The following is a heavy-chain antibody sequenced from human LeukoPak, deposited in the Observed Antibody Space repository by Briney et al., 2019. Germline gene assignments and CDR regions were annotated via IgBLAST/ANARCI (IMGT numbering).Heavy chain of an antibody. V-gene: IGHV3-53*01. CDR1: GFTVSRNY. Sequence: GVLRLSCAASGFTVSRNYMTWVRQAPGKGLEWVSVIYSGGNTYYADSVKGRFTISRDDSKNTLYLQMNSLKAEDTALYYCAKESGKFDYWGQGTLVAVSS. J-gene: IGHJ4*02. CDR2: IYSGGNT. CDR3: AKESGKFDY.